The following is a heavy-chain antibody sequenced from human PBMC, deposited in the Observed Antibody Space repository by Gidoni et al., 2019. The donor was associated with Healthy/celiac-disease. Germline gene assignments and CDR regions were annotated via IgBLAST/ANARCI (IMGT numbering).Heavy chain of an antibody. J-gene: IGHJ6*02. D-gene: IGHD2-8*01. Sequence: EVQLVESGGGLVQPGGSLRLSCAASGFPVSSYWMSWVRQAPGKGLEWVANIKQDGSEKYYVDSVKGRFTISRDNAKNSLYLQMNSLRAEDTAVYYCARVKEWGMDVWGQGTTVTVSS. V-gene: IGHV3-7*01. CDR2: IKQDGSEK. CDR1: GFPVSSYW. CDR3: ARVKEWGMDV.